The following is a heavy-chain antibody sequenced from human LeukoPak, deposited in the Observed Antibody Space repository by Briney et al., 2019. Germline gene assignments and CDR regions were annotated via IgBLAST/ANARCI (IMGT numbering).Heavy chain of an antibody. D-gene: IGHD4-23*01. Sequence: SETLSLTCTVSGGSISSYFWSWVRQPPGKGLEWIGYIYYSGSTSYNPSLKSRVTISLDTSENQFSLKLSSVTAADTAVYYCARKKGGTSGKYSQQGGQATLFTFS. V-gene: IGHV4-59*01. CDR2: IYYSGST. CDR1: GGSISSYF. J-gene: IGHJ1*01. CDR3: ARKKGGTSGKYSQQ.